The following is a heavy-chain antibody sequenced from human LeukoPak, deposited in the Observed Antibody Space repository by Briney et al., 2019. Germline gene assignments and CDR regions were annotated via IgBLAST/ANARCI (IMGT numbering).Heavy chain of an antibody. D-gene: IGHD2-15*01. V-gene: IGHV3-11*06. Sequence: GGSLRLSCAASGFTFSDYYMSWIRQAPGKGLEWVSYISSSSSYTNYADSVKGRFTISRDNARNSLYLQMNSLRAEDTAVYYCASVVGGATVYYAYGMDVWGQGTTVTVSS. CDR3: ASVVGGATVYYAYGMDV. CDR2: ISSSSSYT. J-gene: IGHJ6*02. CDR1: GFTFSDYY.